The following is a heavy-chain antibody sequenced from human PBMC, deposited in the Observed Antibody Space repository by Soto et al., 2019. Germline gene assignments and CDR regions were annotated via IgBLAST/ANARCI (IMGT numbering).Heavy chain of an antibody. J-gene: IGHJ3*01. CDR1: GFTFRTYS. CDR2: ISGSGTAT. CDR3: AKTRLYDNNDYHRDGFDV. D-gene: IGHD3-22*01. Sequence: EVKLLESGGGLVQPGGSLRLSCAASGFTFRTYSMSWVRQAPRKGLEWVSGISGSGTATYYTDSVKGRFTVSRDNSKDTVFLQMNTLRVEDTAVYYCAKTRLYDNNDYHRDGFDVWGPGIVVTAS. V-gene: IGHV3-23*01.